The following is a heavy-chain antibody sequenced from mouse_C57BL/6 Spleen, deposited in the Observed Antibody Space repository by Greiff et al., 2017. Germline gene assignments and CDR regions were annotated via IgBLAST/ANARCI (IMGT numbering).Heavy chain of an antibody. D-gene: IGHD2-10*01. V-gene: IGHV5-17*01. J-gene: IGHJ4*01. Sequence: EVQLVESGGGLVKPGGSLKLSCAASGFTFSDYGMHWVRQAPEKGLEWVAYISSGSSTIYYADTVKGRFTISRDNAKNTLFLQMTSLRSEDTAMYYCAKAYSYYAMDYWGQGTSVTVSS. CDR3: AKAYSYYAMDY. CDR2: ISSGSSTI. CDR1: GFTFSDYG.